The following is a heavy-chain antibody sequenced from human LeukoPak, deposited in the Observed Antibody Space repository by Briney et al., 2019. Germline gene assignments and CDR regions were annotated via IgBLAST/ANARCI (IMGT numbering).Heavy chain of an antibody. CDR1: GGSISSSSYY. J-gene: IGHJ5*02. CDR2: IYYSGST. Sequence: PSETLSLTCTVSGGSISSSSYYWGWIRQPPGKGLEWIGSIYYSGSTYYNPSLKSRVTISVDTSKSQFSLKLSSVTAADTAVYYCARVEYYYGSGRGHFNPGGGWFDPWGQGTLVTVSS. CDR3: ARVEYYYGSGRGHFNPGGGWFDP. V-gene: IGHV4-39*07. D-gene: IGHD3-10*01.